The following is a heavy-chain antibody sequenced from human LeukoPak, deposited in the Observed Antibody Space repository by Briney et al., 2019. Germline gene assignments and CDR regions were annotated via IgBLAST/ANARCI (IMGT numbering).Heavy chain of an antibody. CDR2: ISGSGGST. Sequence: GGSLRLSCAASGFTFSSYAMSWVRQAPGKGLEWVSAISGSGGSTYYADSVKGRFTISRDNSKNTLYLQMNSLRAEDTAVYYCAEDIYYDFWSGYYGTFDYWGQGTLVTVSS. CDR3: AEDIYYDFWSGYYGTFDY. V-gene: IGHV3-23*01. D-gene: IGHD3-3*01. CDR1: GFTFSSYA. J-gene: IGHJ4*02.